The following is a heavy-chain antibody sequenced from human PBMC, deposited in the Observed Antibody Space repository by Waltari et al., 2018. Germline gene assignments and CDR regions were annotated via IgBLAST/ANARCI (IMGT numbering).Heavy chain of an antibody. D-gene: IGHD6-19*01. CDR2: ISYDGSNK. V-gene: IGHV3-30-3*01. CDR1: GFTFSSYA. J-gene: IGHJ4*02. Sequence: QVQLVESGGGVVQPGRSLRLSCAASGFTFSSYAMHWVRQAPGQGLEWVAVISYDGSNKYDADSVKGRFTISRDNSKNTLYLQMNSLRAEDTAVYYCAREGRQYYFDYWGQGTLVTVSS. CDR3: AREGRQYYFDY.